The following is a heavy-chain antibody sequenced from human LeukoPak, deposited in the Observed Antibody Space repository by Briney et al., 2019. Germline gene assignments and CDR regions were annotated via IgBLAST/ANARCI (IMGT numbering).Heavy chain of an antibody. D-gene: IGHD4-17*01. CDR3: ARTDGDLDY. CDR2: IIPIFGTA. J-gene: IGHJ4*02. CDR1: GYTFTGYY. V-gene: IGHV1-69*05. Sequence: SVKVSCKASGYTFTGYYMHWVRQAPGQGLEWLGGIIPIFGTAKYAQKVQGRVAMSTDESKSTAYMELSSLRSEDTAVYYCARTDGDLDYWGQGTLVTVSS.